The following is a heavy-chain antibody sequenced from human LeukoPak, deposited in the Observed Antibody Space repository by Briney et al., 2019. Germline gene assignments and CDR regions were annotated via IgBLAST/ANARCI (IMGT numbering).Heavy chain of an antibody. D-gene: IGHD1-26*01. Sequence: GGSLRLSCAASGFTVSSNYMNWVRQAPGKGLEWVSVIYSGGSTYYADSVKGRFTISRDNSKNTLYLQMNSLRAEDTAVYYCARCIVGAFFDYWGQGTLVTVSS. J-gene: IGHJ4*02. CDR2: IYSGGST. CDR3: ARCIVGAFFDY. CDR1: GFTVSSNY. V-gene: IGHV3-53*01.